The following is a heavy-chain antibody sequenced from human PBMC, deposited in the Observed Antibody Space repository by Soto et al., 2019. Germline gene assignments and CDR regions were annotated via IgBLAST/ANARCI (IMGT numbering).Heavy chain of an antibody. J-gene: IGHJ4*02. Sequence: QLLESGGGLVQPGGSLRLSCEASGCTFSTYAMNWVRQAPGKGLEWVSLISTTGGSTYYADSVKGRFTISRDNSKNTLFLQMTSLRAEDTAVYYCAKDRVSGSDFDYWGQGTLVTVFS. V-gene: IGHV3-23*01. CDR1: GCTFSTYA. D-gene: IGHD1-26*01. CDR2: ISTTGGST. CDR3: AKDRVSGSDFDY.